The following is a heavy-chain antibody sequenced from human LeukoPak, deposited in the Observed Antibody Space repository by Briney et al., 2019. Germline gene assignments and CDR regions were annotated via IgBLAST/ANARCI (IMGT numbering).Heavy chain of an antibody. V-gene: IGHV3-48*04. CDR3: ARDEIIAAAGYFDS. Sequence: AGSLRLSCAASGFTFSSYSMNWVRQAPRKGLEWGSYISSSSSTIYYADSVKGRFTISRDNAKNSLYLQMNSLRAEDTAVYYCARDEIIAAAGYFDSWGQGTLVTVSS. CDR2: ISSSSSTI. D-gene: IGHD6-13*01. J-gene: IGHJ4*02. CDR1: GFTFSSYS.